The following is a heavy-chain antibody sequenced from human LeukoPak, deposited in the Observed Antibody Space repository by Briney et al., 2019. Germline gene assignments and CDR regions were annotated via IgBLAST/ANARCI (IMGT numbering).Heavy chain of an antibody. CDR2: SSSGSSYI. Sequence: PGGSLRLSCAASGFTFSNYYMAWIRQAPGEGLEWVSYSSSGSSYINYVDSVKGRFTISRDNAKNSVHLQMDSLRAEDTAVYYCARGRDYYDSYNYNFWGQGTLVTVSS. J-gene: IGHJ4*02. D-gene: IGHD3-22*01. V-gene: IGHV3-11*05. CDR3: ARGRDYYDSYNYNF. CDR1: GFTFSNYY.